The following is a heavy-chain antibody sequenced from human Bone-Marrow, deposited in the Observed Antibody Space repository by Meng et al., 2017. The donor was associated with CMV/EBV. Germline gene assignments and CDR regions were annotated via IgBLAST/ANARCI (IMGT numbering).Heavy chain of an antibody. Sequence: GSYYWSWIRQPPGKGLEWIGYIYDSGSTNYNPSLKSRVTISVDTSKNQFSLKLSSVTAADTAVYYGARDEGDCSSTSCYKGDGGFDPWGQGTLVTVSS. V-gene: IGHV4-61*01. CDR3: ARDEGDCSSTSCYKGDGGFDP. J-gene: IGHJ5*02. CDR2: IYDSGST. CDR1: GSYY. D-gene: IGHD2-2*02.